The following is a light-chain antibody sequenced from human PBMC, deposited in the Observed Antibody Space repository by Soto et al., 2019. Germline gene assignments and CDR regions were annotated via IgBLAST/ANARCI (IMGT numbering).Light chain of an antibody. V-gene: IGKV2-28*01. CDR1: QSLLHSNGYNY. CDR3: MQALQTPYT. J-gene: IGKJ2*01. Sequence: DIVMTQSSLSLPVTPGEPASISCRSSQSLLHSNGYNYLDWYLQKPGQSPQLLISLGSNRASGVPDRFSGSGSGTDFTLKISRVEAEDVGVYYCMQALQTPYTFGQGTKLEIK. CDR2: LGS.